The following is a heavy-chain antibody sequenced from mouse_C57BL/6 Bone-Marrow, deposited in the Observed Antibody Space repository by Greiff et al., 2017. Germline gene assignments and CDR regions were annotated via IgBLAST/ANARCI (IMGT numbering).Heavy chain of an antibody. CDR1: GYTFTSYW. V-gene: IGHV1-64*01. Sequence: QVQLQQPGAELVKPGASVKLSCKASGYTFTSYWMHWVKQRPGQGLEWIGMIHPNSGSTNYNEKFKSKATLTVDKSSSTAYMQLSSLTSEDSAVYYCARDYGSSYGYAMDYWGQGTSVTVSS. CDR3: ARDYGSSYGYAMDY. J-gene: IGHJ4*01. D-gene: IGHD1-1*01. CDR2: IHPNSGST.